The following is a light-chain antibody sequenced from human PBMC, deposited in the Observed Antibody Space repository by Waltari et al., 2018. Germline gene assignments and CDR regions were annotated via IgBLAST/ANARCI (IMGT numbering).Light chain of an antibody. V-gene: IGLV1-47*02. Sequence: QSVLTQSPSASGAPGQSVTISCSGSSSNIGTNYVYWYQQLPGTAPKVLIFYTNQRPSGVPDRFSASKSVTSASLAITGLRSEDEADYYCAAWDNSLNSPVFGGGTRLTVL. CDR3: AAWDNSLNSPV. CDR1: SSNIGTNY. J-gene: IGLJ2*01. CDR2: YTN.